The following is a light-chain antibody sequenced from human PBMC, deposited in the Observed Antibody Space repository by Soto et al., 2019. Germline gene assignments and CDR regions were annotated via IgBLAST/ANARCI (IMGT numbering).Light chain of an antibody. J-gene: IGLJ7*01. V-gene: IGLV2-14*01. Sequence: QSVLTQPASVSGSPGQSITISCTGTSSDIGAYNYVSWYQQYPGKVPELMIYDVTNRPSGVSNRFSGSKSGSTASLTISGLQAEDEADYYCSSYTSNYAVVFGGGTQLTVL. CDR3: SSYTSNYAVV. CDR1: SSDIGAYNY. CDR2: DVT.